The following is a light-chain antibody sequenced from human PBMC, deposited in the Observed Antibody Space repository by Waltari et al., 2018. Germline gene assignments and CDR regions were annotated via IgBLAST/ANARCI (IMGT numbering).Light chain of an antibody. CDR1: QSISSY. Sequence: DIQMTQSPSSLSASVGDRVTITCRASQSISSYLNWYQQKPGKAPKLLIYAASSLQSGVPSRFSCSGSGTDFTLTIISLQPEDFATYYCQQSYSTPMYTFGQGTKLEIK. CDR2: AAS. J-gene: IGKJ2*01. V-gene: IGKV1-39*01. CDR3: QQSYSTPMYT.